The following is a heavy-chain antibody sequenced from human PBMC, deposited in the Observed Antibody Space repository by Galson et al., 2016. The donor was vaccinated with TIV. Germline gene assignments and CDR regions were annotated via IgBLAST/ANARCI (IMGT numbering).Heavy chain of an antibody. V-gene: IGHV1-69*06. Sequence: SVKVSCKASGATFSDYAISWVRQARGQGLEWMGGILPKVVTVHSAQNFRGRVTMTADKSTSTAYMQLSGLKSEDTAVYYCAWGEGDLKEWLSRPLESWGQGTLVVVSS. CDR1: GATFSDYA. CDR3: AWGEGDLKEWLSRPLES. J-gene: IGHJ4*02. D-gene: IGHD3-3*01. CDR2: ILPKVVTV.